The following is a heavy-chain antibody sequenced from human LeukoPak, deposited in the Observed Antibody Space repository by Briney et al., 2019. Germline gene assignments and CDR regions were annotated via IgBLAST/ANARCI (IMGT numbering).Heavy chain of an antibody. D-gene: IGHD3-10*01. CDR1: GFTFSSYS. Sequence: GGSLRLSCAASGFTFSSYSMNWVRQAPGKGLEWVSSISSSSSYIYYADSVKGRFTISRDNAKNSLYLQMNSLRAEDTAVYYCARARLSYYYGSGSYSFDYWGQGTLVTVSS. J-gene: IGHJ4*02. V-gene: IGHV3-21*01. CDR2: ISSSSSYI. CDR3: ARARLSYYYGSGSYSFDY.